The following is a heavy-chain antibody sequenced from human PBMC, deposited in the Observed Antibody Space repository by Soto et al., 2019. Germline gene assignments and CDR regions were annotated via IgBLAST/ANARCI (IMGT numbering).Heavy chain of an antibody. V-gene: IGHV4-34*01. D-gene: IGHD1-7*01. CDR3: ASPRWNYIY. CDR2: MNDSGNT. J-gene: IGHJ4*02. CDR1: GGSFSGYY. Sequence: QVQLQQWGAGLLKPSETLSLTCAVSGGSFSGYYWSWIRQPPGKGLEWIGEMNDSGNTKYNASLESRVAISVDTSKGHFSLTLTSVTAVDTAVYYCASPRWNYIYWGQGTLVAVSS.